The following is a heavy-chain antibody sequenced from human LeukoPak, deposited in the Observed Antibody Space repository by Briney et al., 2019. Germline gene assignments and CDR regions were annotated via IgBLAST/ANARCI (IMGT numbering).Heavy chain of an antibody. Sequence: GGSLRLSCAASGFTFDDYAMHWVRQAPGRGLEWVSLNRWDGGSTYHEDSVKGRFTISRDNSKHYLYLQMNSLRTEDTALYCCAKDKSFDYCYYMDVWGKGTTVTVSS. J-gene: IGHJ6*03. CDR1: GFTFDDYA. V-gene: IGHV3-43*02. CDR3: AKDKSFDYCYYMDV. CDR2: NRWDGGST.